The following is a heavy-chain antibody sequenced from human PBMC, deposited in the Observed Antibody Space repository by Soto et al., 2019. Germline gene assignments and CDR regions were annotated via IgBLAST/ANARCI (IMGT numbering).Heavy chain of an antibody. V-gene: IGHV4-39*01. CDR1: GASVSGGTYY. Sequence: QLQLQESGPGLVKPSETLSLACSVSGASVSGGTYYWGWIRQPPGKGLEWVGSIHYSGVTHYNPSITGRATVSIDTSQTQFSLKLTSVTAADTAVYYCARRAHGYPTNWFDPWGQGTLVIVSS. J-gene: IGHJ5*02. D-gene: IGHD3-22*01. CDR2: IHYSGVT. CDR3: ARRAHGYPTNWFDP.